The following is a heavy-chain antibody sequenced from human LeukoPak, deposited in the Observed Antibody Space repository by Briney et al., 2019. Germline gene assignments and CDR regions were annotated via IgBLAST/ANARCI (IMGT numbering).Heavy chain of an antibody. CDR3: AASQRYCSSTSYYADAFDI. D-gene: IGHD2-2*01. CDR2: IYYSGST. Sequence: SETLSLTCTVSGGSISSSSYYWGWIRQPPGKGLEWIGSIYYSGSTYYNPSLKSRVTISVDTSKNQFSLKLSSVAAADTAVYYCAASQRYCSSTSYYADAFDIWGQGTMVTVSS. V-gene: IGHV4-39*01. CDR1: GGSISSSSYY. J-gene: IGHJ3*02.